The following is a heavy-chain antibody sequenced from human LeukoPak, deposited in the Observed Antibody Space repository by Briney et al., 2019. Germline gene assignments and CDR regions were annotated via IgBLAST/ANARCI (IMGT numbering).Heavy chain of an antibody. J-gene: IGHJ6*02. D-gene: IGHD3-3*01. Sequence: SVKVSCTASGGTFSSYAISWVRQAPGQGLEWMGGIIPIFGTANYAQKFQGRVTITADESTSTAYMELSSLRSEDTAVYYCASRDDYDFWSGYHSYYYYYGMDVWGQGTTVTVSS. CDR3: ASRDDYDFWSGYHSYYYYYGMDV. CDR2: IIPIFGTA. V-gene: IGHV1-69*01. CDR1: GGTFSSYA.